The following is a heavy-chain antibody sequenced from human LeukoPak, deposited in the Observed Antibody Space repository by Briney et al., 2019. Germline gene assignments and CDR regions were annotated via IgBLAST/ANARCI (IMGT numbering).Heavy chain of an antibody. CDR3: ARDVQGIVVVPAAFDY. CDR2: XXXNSGGT. D-gene: IGHD2-2*01. CDR1: GYTFTGYY. V-gene: IGHV1-2*02. J-gene: IGHJ4*02. Sequence: ASVKVSCKASGYTFTGYYMHWVRQAPGQGLEWMXXXXXNSGGTNYAQKFQGRVTMTRDTSISTAYMELSRLRSDDTAVYYCARDVQGIVVVPAAFDYWGQGTLVTVSS.